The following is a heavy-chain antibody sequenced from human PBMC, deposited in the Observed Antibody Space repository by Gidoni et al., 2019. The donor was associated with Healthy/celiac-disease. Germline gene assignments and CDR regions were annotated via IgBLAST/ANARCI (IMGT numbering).Heavy chain of an antibody. CDR2: ISYDGSNK. Sequence: QVQLVESGGGVVQPGRSLRLSCAASGFPFSSYAMHWVRQAPGKGLEWVAVISYDGSNKYYADSVKGRFTISRDNSKNTLYLQMNSLRAEDTAVYYCADSSTSRSPFDYWGQGTLVTVSS. V-gene: IGHV3-30-3*01. CDR3: ADSSTSRSPFDY. J-gene: IGHJ4*02. D-gene: IGHD2-2*01. CDR1: GFPFSSYA.